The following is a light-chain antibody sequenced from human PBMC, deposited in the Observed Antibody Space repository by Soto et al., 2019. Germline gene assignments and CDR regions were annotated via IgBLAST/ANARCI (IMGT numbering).Light chain of an antibody. CDR2: AAS. J-gene: IGKJ3*01. Sequence: IVLTQSPGTLSLSPGERATLSCRASQSVSVYSLAWYQQKGGQAPRLLIYAASTRATGVPDRFSGTGSGTDFALTISRLETDDSAVYYCQQYGGSPFTFGPGTKVDIK. CDR1: QSVSVYS. CDR3: QQYGGSPFT. V-gene: IGKV3-20*01.